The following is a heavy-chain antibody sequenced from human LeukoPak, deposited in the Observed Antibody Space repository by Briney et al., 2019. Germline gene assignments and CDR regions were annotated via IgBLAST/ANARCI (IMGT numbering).Heavy chain of an antibody. Sequence: GGSLRLSCAASGFTFSNYGMNWVRQAPGKGLEWVSRISGTGGTTFYADSVKGRFTISRDNSKNTLYLQMNSLRAEDTAVYYCARDAGFSSYSSWGQGTLVTVSS. V-gene: IGHV3-23*01. CDR2: ISGTGGTT. D-gene: IGHD2-21*01. J-gene: IGHJ1*01. CDR1: GFTFSNYG. CDR3: ARDAGFSSYSS.